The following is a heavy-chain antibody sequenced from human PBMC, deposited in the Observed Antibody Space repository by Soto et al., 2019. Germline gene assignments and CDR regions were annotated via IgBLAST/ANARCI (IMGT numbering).Heavy chain of an antibody. D-gene: IGHD2-2*01. CDR2: ISGSGSST. Sequence: PGGSLRLSCAASGFTFSRYSMNWVRQAPGKGLEGVSSISGSGSSTYYADSVKGRFTISRDNSKNTLYLQMKSLRAEDTAVYYCAKDTGPMLYAYGGQGTLVTVSS. CDR3: AKDTGPMLYAY. J-gene: IGHJ4*02. V-gene: IGHV3-23*01. CDR1: GFTFSRYS.